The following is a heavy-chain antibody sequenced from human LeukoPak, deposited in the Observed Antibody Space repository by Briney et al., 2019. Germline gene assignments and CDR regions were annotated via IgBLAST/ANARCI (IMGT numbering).Heavy chain of an antibody. J-gene: IGHJ3*01. CDR3: VKDIQLST. V-gene: IGHV3-23*01. Sequence: GGSLRLSCADSGFNFITAAMTWVRQAPGKGLEWVSLIGSVGESTYYADSVKGRFTISRDNVNHTLFLQMNSLRVEDTAMYYCVKDIQLSTWGLGTMVTVSS. CDR2: IGSVGEST. CDR1: GFNFITAA. D-gene: IGHD5-24*01.